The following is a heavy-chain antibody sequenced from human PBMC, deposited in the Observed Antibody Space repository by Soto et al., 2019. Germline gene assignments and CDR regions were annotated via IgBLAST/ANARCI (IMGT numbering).Heavy chain of an antibody. D-gene: IGHD3-3*01. CDR1: GYTFTSYA. CDR3: ARDRKEWLLNWFDP. V-gene: IGHV7-4-1*02. Sequence: ASVKVSCKASGYTFTSYAMNWVRQAPGQGLEWMGWINTNTGNPTYAQGFTGRFVFSLDTSVSTAYLQISSLKAEDTAVYYCARDRKEWLLNWFDPWGQGTLVTVSS. CDR2: INTNTGNP. J-gene: IGHJ5*02.